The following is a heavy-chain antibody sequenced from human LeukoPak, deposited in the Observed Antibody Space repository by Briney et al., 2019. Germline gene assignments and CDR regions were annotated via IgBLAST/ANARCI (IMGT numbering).Heavy chain of an antibody. CDR1: VGSISSFY. D-gene: IGHD6-13*01. Sequence: SETLSLTCTVSVGSISSFYWSGIRRPAGGGVEGIGRIYTSGSTNYNPSLKSRVTMSVDTRKNQFSPKLSPLTAAGTAVLSLGGVPATAAWFDPWGQGTLVHASS. J-gene: IGHJ5*02. CDR3: GGVPATAAWFDP. CDR2: IYTSGST. V-gene: IGHV4-4*07.